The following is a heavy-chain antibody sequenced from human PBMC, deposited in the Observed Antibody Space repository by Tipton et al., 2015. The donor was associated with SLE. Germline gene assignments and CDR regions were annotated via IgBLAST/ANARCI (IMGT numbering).Heavy chain of an antibody. V-gene: IGHV3-48*03. CDR2: ISSSGSTI. CDR3: ARDRSSGWVREDAFDI. CDR1: GFTFSSYE. Sequence: SLRLSCAASGFTFSSYEMNWVRQAPGKGLEWVSYISSSGSTIYYADSVKGRFTISRDNAKKSLYLQMNSLRAEDTAVYYCARDRSSGWVREDAFDICGQGTMVTVSS. D-gene: IGHD6-19*01. J-gene: IGHJ3*02.